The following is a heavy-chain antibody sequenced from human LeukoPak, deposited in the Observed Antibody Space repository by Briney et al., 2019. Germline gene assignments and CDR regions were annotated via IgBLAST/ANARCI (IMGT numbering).Heavy chain of an antibody. Sequence: GGSLRLSCAASGFTFSNYGMHWVRQAPGKGLEWVAVIWYDGSNKYYADSVKGRFTISRDNSKNTLYLQMNSLRVEDTAVYYCARDAGYDKNWSDPWGQGTLVTVSS. CDR1: GFTFSNYG. CDR2: IWYDGSNK. V-gene: IGHV3-33*01. D-gene: IGHD3-22*01. CDR3: ARDAGYDKNWSDP. J-gene: IGHJ5*02.